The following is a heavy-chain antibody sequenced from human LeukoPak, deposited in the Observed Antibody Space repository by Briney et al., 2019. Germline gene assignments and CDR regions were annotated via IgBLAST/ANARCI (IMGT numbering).Heavy chain of an antibody. V-gene: IGHV4-34*01. CDR1: GDSFSGYY. J-gene: IGHJ5*02. D-gene: IGHD3-10*01. CDR3: ARRTSGSGRFSLIDP. CDR2: INHSGST. Sequence: SETLSLTCAVYGDSFSGYYWSWVRQPPGKGLEWIGEINHSGSTNYNPSLKSRVTIPIETSKNQFSLKLSSVTAADTVVYYCARRTSGSGRFSLIDPWGQGTLVTVSS.